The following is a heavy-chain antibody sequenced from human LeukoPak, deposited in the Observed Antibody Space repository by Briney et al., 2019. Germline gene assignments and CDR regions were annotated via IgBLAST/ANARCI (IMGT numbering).Heavy chain of an antibody. CDR1: GLTFSQYG. D-gene: IGHD5-24*01. J-gene: IGHJ6*02. CDR3: AKARPLSRWDYYYYGMDV. Sequence: GRSLRLSCTASGLTFSQYGMHWVRQAPGKGLEWVAFISNDGGDKYYADSVKGRFTISRDNSKNTLYLQVNSLRAEDTAVYYCAKARPLSRWDYYYYGMDVWGQGTTVTVSS. V-gene: IGHV3-30*18. CDR2: ISNDGGDK.